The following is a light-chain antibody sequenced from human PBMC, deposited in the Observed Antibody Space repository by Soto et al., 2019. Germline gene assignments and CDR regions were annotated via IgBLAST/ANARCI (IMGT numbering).Light chain of an antibody. CDR3: RSYTSSTTVV. V-gene: IGLV2-14*01. J-gene: IGLJ2*01. CDR1: SSDIGGYNY. CDR2: AVS. Sequence: QSALTQPASVSGSPGQSVTISCTVTSSDIGGYNYVSWYQQHPGKAPKLMVYAVSNRFPGVSNRFSGSKSGNTASLTISGLQAEDEADYYCRSYTSSTTVVFGGGTKLTVL.